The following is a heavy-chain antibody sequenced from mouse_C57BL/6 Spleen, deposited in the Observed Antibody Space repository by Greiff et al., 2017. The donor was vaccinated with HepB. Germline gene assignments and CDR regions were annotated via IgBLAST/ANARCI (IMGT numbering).Heavy chain of an antibody. J-gene: IGHJ2*01. D-gene: IGHD1-1*01. Sequence: QVQLQQPGAELVKPGASVKLSCKASGYTFTSYWMHWVKQRPGRGLEWIGRIDPNSGGTKYNEKFKSKATLTVDKPSSTAYMQLSSLTSEDSAVYYCARGYGSWPGLVYFDYWGQGTTLTVSS. CDR3: ARGYGSWPGLVYFDY. CDR2: IDPNSGGT. V-gene: IGHV1-72*01. CDR1: GYTFTSYW.